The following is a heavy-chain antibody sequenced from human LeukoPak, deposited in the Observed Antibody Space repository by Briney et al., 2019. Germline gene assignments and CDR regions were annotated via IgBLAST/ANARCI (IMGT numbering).Heavy chain of an antibody. CDR3: ATDKDKSGSYRDY. Sequence: ASVKGSCKVSGYTFTDYYMHWVQQAPGKGLEWMGLVDPEDGETIYVEKFQGRVTITADTSTDTAYMELSSLRSEDTAVYYCATDKDKSGSYRDYWGQGTLVTVSS. CDR2: VDPEDGET. J-gene: IGHJ4*02. V-gene: IGHV1-69-2*01. CDR1: GYTFTDYY. D-gene: IGHD1-26*01.